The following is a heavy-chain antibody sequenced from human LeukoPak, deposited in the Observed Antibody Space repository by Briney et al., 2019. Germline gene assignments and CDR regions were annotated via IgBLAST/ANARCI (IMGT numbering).Heavy chain of an antibody. CDR1: GFTFSSYA. CDR2: ISTSGGSS. V-gene: IGHV3-23*01. J-gene: IGHJ4*02. CDR3: AIMHPYYDGSGYWVQ. Sequence: PGESLRLSCAASGFTFSSYAMSWVRQAPGKGLEWVSGISTSGGSSSYADPVKGRFTISRDNPRNTLYMQMNSLRAEDTALYYCAIMHPYYDGSGYWVQWGQGTLVTVSS. D-gene: IGHD3-22*01.